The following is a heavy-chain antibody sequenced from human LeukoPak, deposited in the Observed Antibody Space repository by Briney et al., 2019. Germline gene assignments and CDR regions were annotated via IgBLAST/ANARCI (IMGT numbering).Heavy chain of an antibody. CDR3: ARDLGVHSSGSNGMDV. Sequence: GGSLRLSCAASGFTFSSYAMHWVRQAPGKGLEWVAVISYDGSNKYYADSVKGRFTISRDNSKNTLYLQMNSLRAEDTAVYYCARDLGVHSSGSNGMDVWGQGTTVTVSS. D-gene: IGHD6-19*01. CDR1: GFTFSSYA. J-gene: IGHJ6*02. CDR2: ISYDGSNK. V-gene: IGHV3-30-3*01.